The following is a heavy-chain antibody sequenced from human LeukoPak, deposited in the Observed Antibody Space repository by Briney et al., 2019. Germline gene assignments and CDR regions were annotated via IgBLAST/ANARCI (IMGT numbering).Heavy chain of an antibody. V-gene: IGHV1-8*01. J-gene: IGHJ4*02. D-gene: IGHD1-7*01. CDR1: GYTFTSYD. Sequence: VSVKVSCKASGYTFTSYDINWVRQATGQGLEWMGWMNPNSGNTGYAQKFQGRVTMTRNTSISTAYMELSRLRSDDTAVYYCARRTELGDFDYWGQGTLVTVSS. CDR2: MNPNSGNT. CDR3: ARRTELGDFDY.